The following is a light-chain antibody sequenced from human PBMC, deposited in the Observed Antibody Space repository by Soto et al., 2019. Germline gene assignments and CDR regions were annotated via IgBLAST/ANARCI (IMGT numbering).Light chain of an antibody. CDR3: LSYDSSLRGWV. CDR2: GNT. V-gene: IGLV1-40*01. CDR1: SSNIGAGYD. J-gene: IGLJ3*02. Sequence: QSVLTQPPSVSGAPGQRVTISCTGSSSNIGAGYDVHWYQQLPGTAPKLLIYGNTNRPSGVPDRFSGSRSGTSASLAITGLQAEDDGDYYCLSYDSSLRGWVFGGGTKLTVL.